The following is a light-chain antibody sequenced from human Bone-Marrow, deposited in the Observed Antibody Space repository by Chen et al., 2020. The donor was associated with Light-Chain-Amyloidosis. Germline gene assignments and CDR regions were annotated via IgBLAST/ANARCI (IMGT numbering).Light chain of an antibody. CDR2: KDN. J-gene: IGLJ3*02. Sequence: SYELTQPPSVSLSPGQTARITSSGDALPKQYVYWFQQKPCQAPVLVMYKDNERPSGIPERFSGSSSGTTVTLTISRVQTEDEADYYCQSTYSTATYGVFGGGTQLTVL. CDR1: ALPKQY. V-gene: IGLV3-25*03. CDR3: QSTYSTATYGV.